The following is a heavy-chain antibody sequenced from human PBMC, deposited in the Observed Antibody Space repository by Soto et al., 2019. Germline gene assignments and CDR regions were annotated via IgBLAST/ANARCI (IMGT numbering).Heavy chain of an antibody. J-gene: IGHJ6*02. V-gene: IGHV3-30-3*01. CDR1: GVTCSIYV. CDR3: ARDPLRIVATISYGMDV. D-gene: IGHD5-12*01. Sequence: GGSLRLSCAASGVTCSIYVMHWVRQAQGKGLEWVAVISYDGSNKYYADSVKGRFTISRDNSKNTLYLQMNSLRAEDTAVYYCARDPLRIVATISYGMDVWGQGTTVTVSS. CDR2: ISYDGSNK.